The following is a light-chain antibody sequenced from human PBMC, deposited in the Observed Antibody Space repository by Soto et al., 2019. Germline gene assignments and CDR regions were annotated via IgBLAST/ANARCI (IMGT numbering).Light chain of an antibody. Sequence: QSALTQPASVYGSPGQSITISCTGTSSDVGAYNFFSWYQHHPGKAPKLMIYDVNNRPSGVSDRFSGSKSGNTASLTISGLRAEDEADYYCNSYTSSSTSYVFGTGTKVTVL. CDR3: NSYTSSSTSYV. V-gene: IGLV2-14*03. CDR2: DVN. J-gene: IGLJ1*01. CDR1: SSDVGAYNF.